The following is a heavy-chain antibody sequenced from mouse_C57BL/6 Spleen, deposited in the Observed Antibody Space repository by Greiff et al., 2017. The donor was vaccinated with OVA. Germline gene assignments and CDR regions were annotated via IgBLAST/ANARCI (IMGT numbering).Heavy chain of an antibody. CDR2: ITPNNGGT. Sequence: EVQLQQSGPELVKPGASVQIPCKASGYTFTDYNMDWVKQSHGKSLEWIGDITPNNGGTIYNQKFKGKATLTVDKSSSTAYMELRSLTSDDTAVYYCARIYYGYFDVWGTGTTVTVSS. J-gene: IGHJ1*03. V-gene: IGHV1-18*01. CDR3: ARIYYGYFDV. D-gene: IGHD2-1*01. CDR1: GYTFTDYN.